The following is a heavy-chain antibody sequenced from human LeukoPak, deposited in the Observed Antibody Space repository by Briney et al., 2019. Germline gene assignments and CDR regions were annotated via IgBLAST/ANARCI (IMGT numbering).Heavy chain of an antibody. J-gene: IGHJ5*02. CDR3: VRLGGMATNP. CDR2: ISHSGSA. D-gene: IGHD5-24*01. V-gene: IGHV4-39*01. CDR1: GGSIITNDYY. Sequence: SETLSLTYTVSGGSIITNDYYWGWVRQPPGKGLEWIGSISHSGSAYYNPSLKSQVTISVDTSKNQLSLKVNSVTAADTAMYFCVRLGGMATNPWGRGTLVTVSS.